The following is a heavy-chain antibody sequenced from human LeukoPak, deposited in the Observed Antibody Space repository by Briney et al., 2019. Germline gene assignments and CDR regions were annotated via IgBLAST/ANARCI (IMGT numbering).Heavy chain of an antibody. CDR3: ARDYGGSSPFDY. D-gene: IGHD4-23*01. J-gene: IGHJ4*02. V-gene: IGHV3-48*03. CDR2: ISSSGSTI. CDR1: GFTFSSYE. Sequence: GGSLRLSCAASGFTFSSYEMHWVRQAPGKGLEWVSYISSSGSTIYYADSVKGRFTISRDNAKNSLYLQMNSLRAEDTTVYYCARDYGGSSPFDYWGQGTLVTVSS.